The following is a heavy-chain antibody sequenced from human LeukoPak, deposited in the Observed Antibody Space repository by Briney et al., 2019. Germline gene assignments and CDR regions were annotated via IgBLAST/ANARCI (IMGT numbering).Heavy chain of an antibody. CDR2: ISWNSGSI. CDR1: GFTFDDYA. D-gene: IGHD3-22*01. Sequence: GRSLRLSCAASGFTFDDYAMHWVRQAPGKGLEWVSGISWNSGSIGYADSVKGRFTISRDNAKNSLYLQMNSLGAEDTALYYCAKDPYYYDSSGYLDYWGQGTLVTVSS. V-gene: IGHV3-9*01. CDR3: AKDPYYYDSSGYLDY. J-gene: IGHJ4*02.